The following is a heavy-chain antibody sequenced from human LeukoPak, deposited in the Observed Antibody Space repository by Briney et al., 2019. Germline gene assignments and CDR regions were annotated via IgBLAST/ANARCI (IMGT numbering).Heavy chain of an antibody. J-gene: IGHJ3*01. CDR2: IYPGDSDT. CDR3: ARHVCSTCVFDL. D-gene: IGHD6-13*01. V-gene: IGHV5-51*01. Sequence: GDSLKISCQGSGYNFPSYWIGWVRQMPGKGLERMGIIYPGDSDTRYSPSFQGQVTISADKSINTAYLHWSSLKASDTAMYFCARHVCSTCVFDLWGQGTMVTVSS. CDR1: GYNFPSYW.